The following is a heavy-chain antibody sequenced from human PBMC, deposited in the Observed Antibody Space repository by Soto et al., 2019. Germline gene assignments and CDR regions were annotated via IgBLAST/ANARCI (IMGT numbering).Heavy chain of an antibody. CDR3: AKDCTSGLYYFDY. Sequence: RISRAPIGSTFGNYTMNWVRQAPGKGLEWVSTISGSGGSPYYADSVKGRFTISRDNSKNTLYLQMNSLRAGDSAIYYCAKDCTSGLYYFDYWGQGT. CDR1: GSTFGNYT. CDR2: ISGSGGSP. D-gene: IGHD6-19*01. V-gene: IGHV3-23*01. J-gene: IGHJ4*02.